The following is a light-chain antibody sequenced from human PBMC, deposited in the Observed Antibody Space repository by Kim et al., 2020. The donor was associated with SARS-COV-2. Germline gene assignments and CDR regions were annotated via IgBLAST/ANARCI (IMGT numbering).Light chain of an antibody. Sequence: GQGVTMASSGSNSNIGRDYVHWYQQLPGTAPKVVIHKNDQRPSGIPDRFSGSKSGTSASLTISGLRSEDEGDYYCAGWDDTLGGIFFGGGTQLTVL. CDR1: NSNIGRDY. CDR2: KND. CDR3: AGWDDTLGGIF. V-gene: IGLV1-47*01. J-gene: IGLJ2*01.